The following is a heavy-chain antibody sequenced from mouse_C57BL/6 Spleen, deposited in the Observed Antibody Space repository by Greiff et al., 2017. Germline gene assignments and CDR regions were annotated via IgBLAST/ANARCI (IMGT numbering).Heavy chain of an antibody. D-gene: IGHD2-2*01. J-gene: IGHJ1*03. Sequence: VQLLQSGAELVKPGASVKLSCKASGYAFSSYWMNWVKQRPGKGLEWIGQIYPGGGDTNYNEKLKGKSTLTADNSSSTDYMQLSSLTTEDSAVYFCARGDGYDRDGSCDVWGTGTTVTVSS. CDR2: IYPGGGDT. V-gene: IGHV1-80*01. CDR1: GYAFSSYW. CDR3: ARGDGYDRDGSCDV.